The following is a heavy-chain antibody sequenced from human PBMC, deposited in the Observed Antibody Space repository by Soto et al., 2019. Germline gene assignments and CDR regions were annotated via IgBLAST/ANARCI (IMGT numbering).Heavy chain of an antibody. J-gene: IGHJ4*02. V-gene: IGHV1-18*01. CDR2: ISPYNGNT. CDR1: GYTFNSYG. Sequence: EASVQVSCKASGYTFNSYGISWVRQAPGQGLEWMGWISPYNGNTNYAQKLQGRVTMTTDTSTRTAYMELRSLRSDDTAVYYCARDLEVVPAAMVAYWGQGTLVTVSS. CDR3: ARDLEVVPAAMVAY. D-gene: IGHD2-2*01.